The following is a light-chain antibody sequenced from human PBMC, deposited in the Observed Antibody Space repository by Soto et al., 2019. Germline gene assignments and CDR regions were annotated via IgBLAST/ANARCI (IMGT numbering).Light chain of an antibody. CDR3: QQYYSTPLT. J-gene: IGKJ3*01. CDR1: QSVSSNY. CDR2: AAS. Sequence: EIVLTQSPGTLSLSPGERATLSCRASQSVSSNYLAWFQQKPGQAPRLLIYAASSRATGIPDRFSGSGSGTDFTLTISSPQAEDVAVYYCQQYYSTPLTFGPGTKVDVK. V-gene: IGKV3-20*01.